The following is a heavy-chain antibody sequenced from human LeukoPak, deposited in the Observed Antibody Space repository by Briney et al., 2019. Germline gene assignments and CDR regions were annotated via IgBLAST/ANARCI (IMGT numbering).Heavy chain of an antibody. D-gene: IGHD6-13*01. J-gene: IGHJ4*02. CDR1: GFTFSNYR. CDR2: IKEAGSEK. Sequence: GSLRLSCAASGFTFSNYRMSWVRQAPGKGLEFMANIKEAGSEKYYVDSVKGRFTISRDNDKNSVHLQMNSLRAEDTAVYYCARGGGMRSWYDFDYWGQGTLVTVSS. V-gene: IGHV3-7*04. CDR3: ARGGGMRSWYDFDY.